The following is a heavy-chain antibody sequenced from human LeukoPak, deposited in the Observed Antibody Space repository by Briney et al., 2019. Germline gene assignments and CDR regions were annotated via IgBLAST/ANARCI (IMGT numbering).Heavy chain of an antibody. CDR1: GFTFSNYW. D-gene: IGHD3-10*01. Sequence: PGGSLRLSCAASGFTFSNYWMHWVRQAPGKGLVWVSRINSDGINTSYADSVKGRFTISRDNAKNTLNLQMNSLRAEDTAVYYCARGYGSGSYTRHDYWGQGTLVTVSS. J-gene: IGHJ4*02. V-gene: IGHV3-74*01. CDR3: ARGYGSGSYTRHDY. CDR2: INSDGINT.